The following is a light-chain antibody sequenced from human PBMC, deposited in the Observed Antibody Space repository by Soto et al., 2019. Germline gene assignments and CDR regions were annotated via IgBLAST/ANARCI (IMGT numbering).Light chain of an antibody. V-gene: IGKV1-5*01. Sequence: DIQMTQSPSTLSASVGDSVTINCRASRSISDWLAWYQQKPGKAPKLLIFDASSLQSGVPSRFSGSGSGTEFTLTISSLQPDDFATYYCLQYESYSWAFGQGTKVEI. CDR1: RSISDW. CDR3: LQYESYSWA. J-gene: IGKJ1*01. CDR2: DAS.